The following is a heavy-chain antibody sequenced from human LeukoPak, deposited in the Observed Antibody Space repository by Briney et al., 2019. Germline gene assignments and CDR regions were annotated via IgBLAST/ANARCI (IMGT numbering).Heavy chain of an antibody. CDR3: ARPNGDC. CDR2: IYSGGVT. J-gene: IGHJ4*02. Sequence: GSLRLSCAASGFVISDTYVSWVRQAPGKGLEWVSVIYSGGVTYYADSVKGRFTLSRDNSKNTVYLQMDSLRMEDTAVYYCARPNGDCWGQGALVTVSS. D-gene: IGHD4/OR15-4a*01. CDR1: GFVISDTY. V-gene: IGHV3-66*01.